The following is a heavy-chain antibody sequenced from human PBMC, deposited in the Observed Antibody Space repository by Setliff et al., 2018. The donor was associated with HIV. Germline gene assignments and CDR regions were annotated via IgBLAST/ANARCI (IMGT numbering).Heavy chain of an antibody. J-gene: IGHJ6*03. CDR1: GFIFSRYW. Sequence: PGGSLRLSCEASGFIFSRYWMSWVRQAPGKGLEWVANIKEDGSNKYYADSVKGRFTISRDNSKNTLYLQMNSLRAEDTAVYFCAKNDHLYYMGVWGKGTTVTVSS. CDR2: IKEDGSNK. CDR3: AKNDHLYYMGV. V-gene: IGHV3-7*01.